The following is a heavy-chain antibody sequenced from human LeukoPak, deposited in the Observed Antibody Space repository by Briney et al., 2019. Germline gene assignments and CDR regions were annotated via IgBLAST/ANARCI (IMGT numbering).Heavy chain of an antibody. V-gene: IGHV4-34*01. CDR2: INHSGST. D-gene: IGHD3-3*01. CDR3: AREFGVGLVDN. CDR1: GGSFSGYY. Sequence: SETLSLTCAVYGGSFSGYYWSWTRQPPGKGLEWIGEINHSGSTNYNPSLKSRVTISVDTSKNEFSLKLSSVTAADTAVYYCAREFGVGLVDNWGQGTLVTVSS. J-gene: IGHJ4*02.